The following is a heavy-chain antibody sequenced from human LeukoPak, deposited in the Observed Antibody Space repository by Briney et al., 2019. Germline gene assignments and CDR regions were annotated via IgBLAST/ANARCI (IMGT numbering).Heavy chain of an antibody. V-gene: IGHV4-34*01. CDR3: ARGGSSSVYGMDV. CDR2: INHSGSA. J-gene: IGHJ6*02. D-gene: IGHD6-6*01. Sequence: PSETLSLTCAVSGGSFSGYYWTWIRQPPGKGLEWIGEINHSGSANYNPSLKSRVTISLDTSKNQFSLKLSSVTAADTAVYYCARGGSSSVYGMDVWGQGTTVTVSS. CDR1: GGSFSGYY.